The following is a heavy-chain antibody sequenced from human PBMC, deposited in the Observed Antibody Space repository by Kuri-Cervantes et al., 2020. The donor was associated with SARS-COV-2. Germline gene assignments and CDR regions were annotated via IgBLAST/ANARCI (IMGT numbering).Heavy chain of an antibody. D-gene: IGHD1-26*01. V-gene: IGHV4-34*01. J-gene: IGHJ4*02. Sequence: SQTLSLTCAVYGGSFSGYYWSWIRQPPGKGLEWIGEINHSGSTNYNPSLKSRVTISVDTSKNQFSLKLSSVTAADTAVYYCATWELLGGYWGQGTLVTVPS. CDR2: INHSGST. CDR1: GGSFSGYY. CDR3: ATWELLGGY.